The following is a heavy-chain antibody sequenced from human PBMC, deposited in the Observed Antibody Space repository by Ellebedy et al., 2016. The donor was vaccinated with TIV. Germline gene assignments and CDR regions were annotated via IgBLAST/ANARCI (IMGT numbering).Heavy chain of an antibody. CDR3: AKKWPGGKGDAFDI. Sequence: GESLKISXAASGLTVSRSYMSWVRQAPGKGLEWVSVIYSGGTTYYTGSVKGRFTISRDNSKNTLYLQMDSLRPEDTAVYYCAKKWPGGKGDAFDIWGQGTLVTVSS. D-gene: IGHD3-16*01. CDR2: IYSGGTT. V-gene: IGHV3-53*05. J-gene: IGHJ3*02. CDR1: GLTVSRSY.